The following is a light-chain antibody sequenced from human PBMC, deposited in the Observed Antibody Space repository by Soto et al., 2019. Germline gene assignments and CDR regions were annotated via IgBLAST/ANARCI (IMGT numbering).Light chain of an antibody. CDR1: SSNIGPTYD. J-gene: IGLJ1*01. CDR2: ANT. Sequence: QSVLTQPPSVSGAPGQRVTISCTGSSSNIGPTYDVHWYQQLPGTAPKLLIYANTNRPSGVPDRFSGSKSGTSASLAITGLQAEDEADYYCPSYDSSLSGYVVGTGTKVTVL. V-gene: IGLV1-40*01. CDR3: PSYDSSLSGYV.